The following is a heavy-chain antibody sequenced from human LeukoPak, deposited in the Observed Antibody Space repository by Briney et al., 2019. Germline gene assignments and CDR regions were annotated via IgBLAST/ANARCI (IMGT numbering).Heavy chain of an antibody. CDR1: GYTFTGYY. CDR3: ARDHIVVVPAAMQDYYYGMDV. D-gene: IGHD2-2*01. V-gene: IGHV1-2*02. J-gene: IGHJ6*02. Sequence: ASVKVSCKASGYTFTGYYMHWVRQAPGQGLEWMGLINPNSGGTNYAQKFQGRVTMTRDTSISTAYMELSRLRSDDTAVYYCARDHIVVVPAAMQDYYYGMDVWGQGTTVTVSS. CDR2: INPNSGGT.